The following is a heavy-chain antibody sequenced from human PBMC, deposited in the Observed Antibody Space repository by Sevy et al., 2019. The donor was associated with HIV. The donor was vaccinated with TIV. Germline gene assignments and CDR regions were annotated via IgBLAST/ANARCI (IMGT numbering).Heavy chain of an antibody. CDR2: ISSSSSYT. D-gene: IGHD2-8*01. J-gene: IGHJ4*02. V-gene: IGHV3-11*06. CDR3: ARDAGDCTNSVQCDNAFDY. CDR1: GFTFSDYY. Sequence: GGCLRLSCAASGFTFSDYYMSCIRQAPGKGLEWVSYISSSSSYTNYADSVKGRFTVSRDNAKNSLYLQMNSLRAEDNAAYHCARDAGDCTNSVQCDNAFDYWGQGTKVSVSS.